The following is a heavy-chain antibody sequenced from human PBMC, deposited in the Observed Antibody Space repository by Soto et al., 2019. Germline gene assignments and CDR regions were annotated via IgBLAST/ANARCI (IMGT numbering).Heavy chain of an antibody. D-gene: IGHD1-7*01. Sequence: GGSMRLACAASGVTLSSSVMHGARQAQGKGLEWVAVISYDGSNKYYADSVKGRFTISRDNSKNTLYLQMNSLRAEDTAVYYCAKSPTGTRRGGGVVGYYYYYMDVWGKGTTVTVSS. CDR3: AKSPTGTRRGGGVVGYYYYYMDV. CDR2: ISYDGSNK. J-gene: IGHJ6*03. CDR1: GVTLSSSV. V-gene: IGHV3-30*18.